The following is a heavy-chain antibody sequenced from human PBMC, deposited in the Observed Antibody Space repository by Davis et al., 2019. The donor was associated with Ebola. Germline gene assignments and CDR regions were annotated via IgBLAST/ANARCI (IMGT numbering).Heavy chain of an antibody. V-gene: IGHV4-34*01. CDR1: GGSFSGYY. J-gene: IGHJ4*02. D-gene: IGHD6-13*01. CDR3: ARALQQLDPFDY. CDR2: INHSGST. Sequence: SETLSLTCAVYGGSFSGYYWSWIRQPPGKGLEWIGEINHSGSTNYNPSLKSRVTISVDTSKNQFSLKLSSVTAADTAVYYCARALQQLDPFDYWGQGTLVTVSS.